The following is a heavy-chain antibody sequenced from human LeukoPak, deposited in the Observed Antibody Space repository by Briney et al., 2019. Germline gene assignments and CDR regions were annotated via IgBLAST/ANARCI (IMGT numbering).Heavy chain of an antibody. D-gene: IGHD6-13*01. V-gene: IGHV4-31*03. CDR1: SDSISSGGYY. Sequence: PSETVSLTCIVSSDSISSGGYYWGWIRQPPGEGLEWIGYIYYSGSTYYNPSLKSRVTISLDTSKNQFSLKLTSVTAADTAVYYCARVGDSRSWYILDYWGQGTLVTVST. CDR3: ARVGDSRSWYILDY. CDR2: IYYSGST. J-gene: IGHJ4*02.